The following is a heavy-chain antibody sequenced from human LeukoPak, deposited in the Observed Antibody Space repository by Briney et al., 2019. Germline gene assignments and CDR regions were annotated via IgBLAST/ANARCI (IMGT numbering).Heavy chain of an antibody. CDR3: ATWPLRFLEYDYFDY. Sequence: SVKVSCKASGGTFSSNAISWVRQAPGQGREWMGGIIPIFGTANYAQKFQGRVTITTDESTSTAYMELSSLRSEDTAVYYCATWPLRFLEYDYFDYWGQGTLVTVSS. D-gene: IGHD3-3*01. J-gene: IGHJ4*02. CDR2: IIPIFGTA. V-gene: IGHV1-69*05. CDR1: GGTFSSNA.